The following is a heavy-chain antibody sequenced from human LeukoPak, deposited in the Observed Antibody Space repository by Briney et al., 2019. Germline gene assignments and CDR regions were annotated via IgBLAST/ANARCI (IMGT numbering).Heavy chain of an antibody. J-gene: IGHJ6*02. CDR1: GYTFTSYG. CDR2: IIAYNGNT. D-gene: IGHD6-19*01. Sequence: VASVKVSCKASGYTFTSYGIRWVRQAPGQGIEWMGWIIAYNGNTNYAQKLQGRVTMTTDTSTSTAYMELRSLRSDDTAVYYCARVLEQWTEYLVLDYGMDVWGQGTTVTVSS. V-gene: IGHV1-18*01. CDR3: ARVLEQWTEYLVLDYGMDV.